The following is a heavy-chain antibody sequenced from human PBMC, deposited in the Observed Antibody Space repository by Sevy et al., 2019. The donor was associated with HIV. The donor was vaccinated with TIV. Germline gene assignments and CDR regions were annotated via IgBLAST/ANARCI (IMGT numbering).Heavy chain of an antibody. V-gene: IGHV1-24*01. D-gene: IGHD3-22*01. Sequence: ASVKVSCKVSGYTLTQFSMHWVRQAPGKGLEWMATFDPEDDETIYAQRLQGRVTMTEDTSTDTAYMELSSLRSDDTAVYYCPVTKDYYDSSGHPFDYWGQGSLVTVSS. CDR1: GYTLTQFS. CDR2: FDPEDDET. CDR3: PVTKDYYDSSGHPFDY. J-gene: IGHJ4*02.